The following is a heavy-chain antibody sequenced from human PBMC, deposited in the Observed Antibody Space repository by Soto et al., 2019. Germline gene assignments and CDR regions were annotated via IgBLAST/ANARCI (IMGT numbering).Heavy chain of an antibody. V-gene: IGHV4-4*07. CDR1: DDSLSTYY. Sequence: SETLSLTCNVSDDSLSTYYWSWIRQPAGKGLEWIGRIYASGSTNYNPSLKGRVSMSVDTSKKQFSLRMISVTAADTVMYYCARSAIPRGGWFRPWGQGVLVTVSS. J-gene: IGHJ5*02. CDR3: ARSAIPRGGWFRP. CDR2: IYASGST. D-gene: IGHD2-21*01.